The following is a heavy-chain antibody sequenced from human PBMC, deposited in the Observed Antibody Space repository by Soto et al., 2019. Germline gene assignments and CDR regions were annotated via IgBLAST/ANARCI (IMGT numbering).Heavy chain of an antibody. D-gene: IGHD2-15*01. V-gene: IGHV3-30*18. CDR1: GFTFRTYD. J-gene: IGHJ4*02. Sequence: QVQLVESGGGMVQPGTSLRLSCAVSGFTFRTYDMHWVRQAPGRGLEWVAVVSYDASYQNYVDSVKGRFTVSRDNSKNTLFLQMNTLRPEDTAVYYGAKVSISKSSAVTFDSWGRGTLVTVSS. CDR3: AKVSISKSSAVTFDS. CDR2: VSYDASYQ.